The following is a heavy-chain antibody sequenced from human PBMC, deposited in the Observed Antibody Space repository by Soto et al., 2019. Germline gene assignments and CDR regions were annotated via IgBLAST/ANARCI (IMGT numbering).Heavy chain of an antibody. CDR2: ISSNSSYI. CDR3: ASEERYNWNYAEV. Sequence: PGGSLRLSCAASGFTFSSYWMHWVRQAPGKGLVWVSPISSNSSYIYYADSVKGRFTISRDNAKNSLYLQMNSLRAEDTAVYYCASEERYNWNYAEVWGQGTLVTVSS. J-gene: IGHJ4*02. D-gene: IGHD1-7*01. CDR1: GFTFSSYW. V-gene: IGHV3-21*01.